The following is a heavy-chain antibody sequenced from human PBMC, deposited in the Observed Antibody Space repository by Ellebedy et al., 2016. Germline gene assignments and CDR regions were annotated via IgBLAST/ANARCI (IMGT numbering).Heavy chain of an antibody. J-gene: IGHJ4*02. CDR1: GFTFNNYA. CDR2: LSGGGGST. CDR3: ARPHAGYSSSWATVDY. V-gene: IGHV3-23*01. Sequence: GESLKISCAASGFTFNNYAMSWVRQAPGKGLEWVSTLSGGGGSTYYADSVKGRFTISRDSSKNTLYLQMNSLRVEDTAVYYCARPHAGYSSSWATVDYWGQGTLVTVSS. D-gene: IGHD6-13*01.